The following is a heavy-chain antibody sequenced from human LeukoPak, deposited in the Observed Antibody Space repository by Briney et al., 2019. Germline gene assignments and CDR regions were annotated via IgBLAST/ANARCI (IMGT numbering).Heavy chain of an antibody. D-gene: IGHD3-22*01. CDR1: GYSFTSYW. CDR2: IDPSDSYT. J-gene: IGHJ4*02. CDR3: ARGEGYYDSSGYYYHFDY. V-gene: IGHV5-10-1*01. Sequence: GESLKISCKGSGYSFTSYWISWVRQMPGKGLEWMGRIDPSDSYTNYSPSFQGHVTTSADKSISTAYLQWSSLKASDTAMYYCARGEGYYDSSGYYYHFDYWGQGTLVTVSS.